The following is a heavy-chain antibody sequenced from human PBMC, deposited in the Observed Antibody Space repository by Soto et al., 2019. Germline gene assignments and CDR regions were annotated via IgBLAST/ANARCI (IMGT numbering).Heavy chain of an antibody. CDR2: IYYSGST. V-gene: IGHV4-59*08. Sequence: SETLSLTCTVSGGSISSYYWSWIRQPPGKGLEWIGYIYYSGSTNYNPSLKSRVTISVDTSKNQFSLKLSSVTAADTAVYYCARHGSRDYYYYYMDVWGKGTTVTVSS. J-gene: IGHJ6*03. D-gene: IGHD2-15*01. CDR1: GGSISSYY. CDR3: ARHGSRDYYYYYMDV.